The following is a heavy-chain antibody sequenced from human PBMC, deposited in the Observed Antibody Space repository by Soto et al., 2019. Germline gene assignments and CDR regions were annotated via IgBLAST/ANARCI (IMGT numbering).Heavy chain of an antibody. D-gene: IGHD6-19*01. CDR1: GFSFSSCE. CDR2: ISSSGSPI. J-gene: IGHJ4*02. Sequence: PGGSLRLSCSASGFSFSSCEMKWVRQAPGKGLEWISYISSSGSPIYYADSVKGRFTISRDSAKNSLYLQMNSLRAEDTAVYYCARDEGSAWYFDYWGQGTLVTVSS. V-gene: IGHV3-48*03. CDR3: ARDEGSAWYFDY.